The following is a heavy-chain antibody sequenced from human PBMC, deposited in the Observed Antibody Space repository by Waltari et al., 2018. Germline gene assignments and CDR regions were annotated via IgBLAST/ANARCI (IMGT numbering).Heavy chain of an antibody. J-gene: IGHJ6*03. CDR2: ITQHGSEK. V-gene: IGHV3-7*01. D-gene: IGHD2-2*01. CDR1: GFSFLSYW. Sequence: EVQLVESGGGLVQPGGSSRLSCAASGFSFLSYWMIWVRQAPGKGLEWVANITQHGSEKYYVDSVKGRFTISRDNAKNSLYLQVNSLRAEDTAVYYCARHAPHCSSSSCDPHYYYYMDVWGKGTTVTVSS. CDR3: ARHAPHCSSSSCDPHYYYYMDV.